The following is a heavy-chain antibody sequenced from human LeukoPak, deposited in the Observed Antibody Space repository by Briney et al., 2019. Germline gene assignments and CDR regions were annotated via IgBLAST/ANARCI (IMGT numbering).Heavy chain of an antibody. V-gene: IGHV4-30-2*01. CDR2: IYHSGST. CDR3: ARVQVFGVVINAFDI. D-gene: IGHD3-3*01. CDR1: GGSISSGGYY. J-gene: IGHJ3*02. Sequence: SETLSLTCTVSGGSISSGGYYWSWIRQPPGKGLEWIGYIYHSGSTYYNPSLKSRVTISVDRSKNQFSLKLSSVTAADTAVYYCARVQVFGVVINAFDIWGQGTMVTVSS.